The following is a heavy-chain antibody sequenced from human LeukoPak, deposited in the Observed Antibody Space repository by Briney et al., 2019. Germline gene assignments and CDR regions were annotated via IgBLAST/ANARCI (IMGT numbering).Heavy chain of an antibody. Sequence: SETLSLTXTVSGGSISSYYWSWIRQPAGKGLEWIGRIYTSGSTNYNPSLKSRVTMSVDTSKNQFSLKLSSVTAADTAVYYCATDLGYYDSPTLTPTWGQGTLVTVSS. CDR1: GGSISSYY. CDR2: IYTSGST. D-gene: IGHD3-22*01. J-gene: IGHJ5*02. V-gene: IGHV4-4*07. CDR3: ATDLGYYDSPTLTPT.